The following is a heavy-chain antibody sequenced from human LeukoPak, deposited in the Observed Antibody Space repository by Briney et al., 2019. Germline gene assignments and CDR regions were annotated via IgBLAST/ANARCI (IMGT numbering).Heavy chain of an antibody. CDR2: IKSKTDGGTT. J-gene: IGHJ4*02. CDR1: GLTFSSAW. D-gene: IGHD3-22*01. CDR3: STTYYYDSSEGY. Sequence: GGSLRLSCAASGLTFSSAWMTWVRQAPGKGLEWVGRIKSKTDGGTTDYAAPVKGRFTISRDDSKNTLYLQMNSLKTEDTAVHYCSTTYYYDSSEGYWGQGTLVTVSS. V-gene: IGHV3-15*01.